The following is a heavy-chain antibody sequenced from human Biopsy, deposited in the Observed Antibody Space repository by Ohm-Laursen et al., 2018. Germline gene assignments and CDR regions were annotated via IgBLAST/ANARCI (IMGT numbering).Heavy chain of an antibody. J-gene: IGHJ3*02. V-gene: IGHV1-18*04. Sequence: ASVKVSCKTSGYTFTAYGISWVRQAPGQGLEWMGWISTYNDDTNIAQKFQGRVSMPTDTSTRTAYMELRSLRSGDTAIYFCARDPGYDFWSGSDPFDIWGQGTLVTVS. CDR2: ISTYNDDT. CDR1: GYTFTAYG. D-gene: IGHD3-3*01. CDR3: ARDPGYDFWSGSDPFDI.